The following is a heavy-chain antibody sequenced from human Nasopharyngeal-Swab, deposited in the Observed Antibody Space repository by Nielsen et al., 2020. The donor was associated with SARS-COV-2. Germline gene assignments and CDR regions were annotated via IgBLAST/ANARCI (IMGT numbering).Heavy chain of an antibody. CDR2: IYFSGST. D-gene: IGHD1-7*01. Sequence: WIRQPPGKGLEWIAYIYFSGSTHYNPSLKTRITTSVNMSGNHFSLKLSSVTAADTAVYFCTRHIRNYQEGGDAFDLWGQGTMVTVSS. CDR3: TRHIRNYQEGGDAFDL. J-gene: IGHJ3*01. V-gene: IGHV4-59*08.